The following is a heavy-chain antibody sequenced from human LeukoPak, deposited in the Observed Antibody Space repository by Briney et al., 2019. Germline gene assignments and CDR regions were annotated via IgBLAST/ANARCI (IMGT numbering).Heavy chain of an antibody. Sequence: PGGSLRLSCAASGFTFSSYSMNWVRQAPGKGLEWVSSISSSSSYIYYADSVKGRFTISRDNAKNSLYLQMNSLRAEDTAVYYCARGGSGSYSLARGFDYWGQGTLVTVSS. CDR3: ARGGSGSYSLARGFDY. D-gene: IGHD1-26*01. V-gene: IGHV3-21*01. CDR2: ISSSSSYI. J-gene: IGHJ4*02. CDR1: GFTFSSYS.